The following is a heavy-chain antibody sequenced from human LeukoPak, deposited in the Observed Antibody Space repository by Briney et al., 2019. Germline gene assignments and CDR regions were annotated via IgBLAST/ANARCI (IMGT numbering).Heavy chain of an antibody. Sequence: GASVKVSCKAPGYTLSKLSIHWVRQPSGKGLEWMGAFDPEDGETIYAQEFQGRATMTTDTSTTTAYMELRSLRSDDTAVYYCARDLVYYDSSSYSDAFDIWGQGTMVTVSS. J-gene: IGHJ3*02. CDR3: ARDLVYYDSSSYSDAFDI. D-gene: IGHD3-22*01. CDR2: FDPEDGET. V-gene: IGHV1-24*01. CDR1: GYTLSKLS.